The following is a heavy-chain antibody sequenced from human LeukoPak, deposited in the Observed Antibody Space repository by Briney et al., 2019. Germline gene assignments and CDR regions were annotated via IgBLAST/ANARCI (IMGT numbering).Heavy chain of an antibody. Sequence: SETLSLTCTVSGGSISSGDYYWSWIRQPPGKGLEWIGYIYYSGSTYYNPSLKSRVTISVDTSKNQFSLKLSSVTAADTAVYYCAAIVVVPAAIGPYNWFDPWGQGTLVTVSS. CDR2: IYYSGST. J-gene: IGHJ5*02. CDR3: AAIVVVPAAIGPYNWFDP. CDR1: GGSISSGDYY. D-gene: IGHD2-2*01. V-gene: IGHV4-30-4*08.